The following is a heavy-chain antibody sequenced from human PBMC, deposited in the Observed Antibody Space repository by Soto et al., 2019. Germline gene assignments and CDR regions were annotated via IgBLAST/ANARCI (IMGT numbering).Heavy chain of an antibody. J-gene: IGHJ5*02. V-gene: IGHV4-39*01. D-gene: IGHD3-16*02. Sequence: QLQLQESGPGLVKPSETLSLTCTVSCGSISSSSYYWGWIRQPPGKGLEWIGSIYYSGSTYYNPSLKSRVSISVGTSENTFSTKLGSLTAADTLGYYCARNRAMMTFGGVIVISGFDVRGQGTVVTVSS. CDR3: ARNRAMMTFGGVIVISGFDV. CDR2: IYYSGST. CDR1: CGSISSSSYY.